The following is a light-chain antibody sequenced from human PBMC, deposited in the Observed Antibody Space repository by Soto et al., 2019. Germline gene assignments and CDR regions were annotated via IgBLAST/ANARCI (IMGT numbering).Light chain of an antibody. CDR3: QQYGSSLRT. J-gene: IGKJ3*01. V-gene: IGKV3-20*01. CDR2: GAS. CDR1: QSVSSN. Sequence: LLTVSPAALSLIPGARATLSCMASQSVSSNLAWYQQKPGQAPRLLIYGASSRATGIPDRFSGSGSGTDFTLTISRLEPEDFALYYCQQYGSSLRTFGPGTKVDI.